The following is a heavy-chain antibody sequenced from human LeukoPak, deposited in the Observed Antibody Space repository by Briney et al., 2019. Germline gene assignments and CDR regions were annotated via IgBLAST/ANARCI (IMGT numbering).Heavy chain of an antibody. Sequence: GGSLRLSCAASGFTFSSYGMHWVRQAPGKGLEWVAVISYDGSNKYYADSVKGRFTISRDNSKNTLYLQMNSLRAEDTAVYYCAKGGCRYSSSCPLDYWGQGTLVTVSS. CDR1: GFTFSSYG. CDR2: ISYDGSNK. J-gene: IGHJ4*02. D-gene: IGHD6-13*01. V-gene: IGHV3-30*18. CDR3: AKGGCRYSSSCPLDY.